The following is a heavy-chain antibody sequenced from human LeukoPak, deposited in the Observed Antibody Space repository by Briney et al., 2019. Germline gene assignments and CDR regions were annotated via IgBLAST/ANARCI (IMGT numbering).Heavy chain of an antibody. V-gene: IGHV3-21*01. Sequence: GGSLRLSCAASGFTFSSYSMNWVRQAPGKGLEWVSSISSSSSYIYYADSVKGRFTISRDNAKNSLYLQMNSLRAEDTAVYYCARGVSSGSNVDPFDFWGQGTRSSSPQ. CDR3: ARGVSSGSNVDPFDF. D-gene: IGHD3-22*01. J-gene: IGHJ4*02. CDR1: GFTFSSYS. CDR2: ISSSSSYI.